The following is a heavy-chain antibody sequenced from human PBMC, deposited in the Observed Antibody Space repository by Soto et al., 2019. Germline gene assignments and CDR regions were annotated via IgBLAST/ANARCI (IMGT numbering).Heavy chain of an antibody. CDR2: ITSNTE. D-gene: IGHD3-3*01. CDR1: GFPFSIYI. Sequence: PGGSLRLSCAASGFPFSIYIMNWVRQAPGKGLEWVSTITSNTEYYADSVKCRFSISRVNSENTVHLQMNGLRVEDTAVYFCAEDVNYDFCNYLGRDGWGRGTTGTVAS. J-gene: IGHJ6*01. V-gene: IGHV3-21*04. CDR3: AEDVNYDFCNYLGRDG.